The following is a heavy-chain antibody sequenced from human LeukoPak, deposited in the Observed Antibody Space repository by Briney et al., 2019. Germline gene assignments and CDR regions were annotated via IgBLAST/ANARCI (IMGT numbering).Heavy chain of an antibody. CDR3: AREVVVVAATQYYYYYYGMDV. J-gene: IGHJ6*04. Sequence: PGGSLRLSCAASGFTFSSYWMSWVRQAPGKGLEWVANIKQDGSEKYYVDSVKGRFTISRDNAKNSLYLQMNSLRAEDTAVYYCAREVVVVAATQYYYYYYGMDVWGKGTTVTVSS. V-gene: IGHV3-7*03. D-gene: IGHD2-15*01. CDR2: IKQDGSEK. CDR1: GFTFSSYW.